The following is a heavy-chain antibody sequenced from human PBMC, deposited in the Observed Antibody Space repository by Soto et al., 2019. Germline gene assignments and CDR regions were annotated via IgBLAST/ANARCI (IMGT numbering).Heavy chain of an antibody. CDR1: GYSFTSYY. V-gene: IGHV1-46*01. J-gene: IGHJ6*02. CDR2: LNPIGGST. D-gene: IGHD1-1*01. CDR3: ARGTVTGSEYNYYYYGMDV. Sequence: ASLKVSCKASGYSFTSYYMHWVRQSPGQGLEWMGILNPIGGSTTYAQKFQGRVTMTTDTSTSTAYMELRRLTSEDTAVYYCARGTVTGSEYNYYYYGMDVWGQGTGVTGSS.